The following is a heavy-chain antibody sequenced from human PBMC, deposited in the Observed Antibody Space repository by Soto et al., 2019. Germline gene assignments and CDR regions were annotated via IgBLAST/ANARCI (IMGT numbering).Heavy chain of an antibody. D-gene: IGHD3-10*01. V-gene: IGHV4-34*01. CDR2: INHSGST. Sequence: PSETLSLTCAVYGGSFSGYYWSWIRQPPGKGLEWIGEINHSGSTNYNPSLKSRVTISVDTSKNQFSLKLSSVTAADTAVYYCARGVTMVRGVIRSYYYYGMDVWGQGTTVT. J-gene: IGHJ6*02. CDR3: ARGVTMVRGVIRSYYYYGMDV. CDR1: GGSFSGYY.